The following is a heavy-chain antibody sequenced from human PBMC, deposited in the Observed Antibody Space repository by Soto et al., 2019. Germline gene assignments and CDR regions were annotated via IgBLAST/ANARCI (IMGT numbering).Heavy chain of an antibody. J-gene: IGHJ4*02. Sequence: EVQLLESGGGLVQPGGSLRLSCAASGFTFSTYAMSWVRQAPGKGLEWVSAISGSGGSTYYADSVKGRFTISRDNSKNTLYLQMNSLRAEDTAVYYCAKGGMIEVVIPPYYFDYWGQGTLVTLSS. CDR1: GFTFSTYA. V-gene: IGHV3-23*01. CDR2: ISGSGGST. CDR3: AKGGMIEVVIPPYYFDY. D-gene: IGHD3-22*01.